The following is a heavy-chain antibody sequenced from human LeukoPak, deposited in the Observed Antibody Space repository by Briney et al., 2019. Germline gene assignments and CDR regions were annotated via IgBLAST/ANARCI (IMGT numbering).Heavy chain of an antibody. CDR1: DDSMSGYY. D-gene: IGHD3-22*01. Sequence: SETLSLTCTVSDDSMSGYYWSWIRQHPGKGLEWIGYIYYSGSTYYNPSLKSRVTISVDTSKNQFSLKLSSVTAADTAVYYCARASSGYSPWGQGTLVTVSS. J-gene: IGHJ5*02. V-gene: IGHV4-31*03. CDR3: ARASSGYSP. CDR2: IYYSGST.